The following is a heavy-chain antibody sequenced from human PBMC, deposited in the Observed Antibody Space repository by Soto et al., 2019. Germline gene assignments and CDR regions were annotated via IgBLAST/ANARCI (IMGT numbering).Heavy chain of an antibody. Sequence: QVQLVQSGAEVKKPGSSVKVSCKASGDTFSSYIMTWVRQAPGQGLEWMGGIIPMFGTANTAQKFQGRVTITADESTNTAHMELRSLRSEDTAVYYCARGGPIGRWFAPWGQGTRVIVSS. V-gene: IGHV1-69*01. D-gene: IGHD3-10*01. CDR1: GDTFSSYI. CDR2: IIPMFGTA. CDR3: ARGGPIGRWFAP. J-gene: IGHJ5*02.